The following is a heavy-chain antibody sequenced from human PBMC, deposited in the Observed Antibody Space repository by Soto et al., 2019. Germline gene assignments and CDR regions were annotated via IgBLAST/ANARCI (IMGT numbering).Heavy chain of an antibody. CDR1: GGSISSSSYY. V-gene: IGHV4-39*01. D-gene: IGHD6-6*01. CDR2: IYYSGST. J-gene: IGHJ5*02. Sequence: SETLSLTCTVSGGSISSSSYYWGWIRQPPGKGLEWIGSIYYSGSTYYNPSLKSRVTISVDTSKNQFSLKLSSVTAADTAVYYCARQMEYSSSWFDPWGQGTLVTVSS. CDR3: ARQMEYSSSWFDP.